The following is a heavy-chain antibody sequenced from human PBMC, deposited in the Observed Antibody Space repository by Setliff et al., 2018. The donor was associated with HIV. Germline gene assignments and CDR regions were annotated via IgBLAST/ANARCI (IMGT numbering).Heavy chain of an antibody. J-gene: IGHJ4*02. V-gene: IGHV4-39*01. CDR3: TIPASSLAPN. CDR1: GGSISSTTY. CDR2: IRSSGDT. Sequence: SETLSLTCTVSGGSISSTTYWGWIRQSPGKGLEWIASIRSSGDTYYNPSLQSRVIISVDTSNNQISLKLTSVTAADTAVYYCTIPASSLAPNWGRGTQVTVSS.